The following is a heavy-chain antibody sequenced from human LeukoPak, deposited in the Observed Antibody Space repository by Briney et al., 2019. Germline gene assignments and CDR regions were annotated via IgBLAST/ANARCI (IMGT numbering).Heavy chain of an antibody. D-gene: IGHD6-13*01. Sequence: SETLSLTCTVSSGSVSSGSSYWSWIRQPPGKGLEYLGYIYYSGSTNYNPSLKSRVTISVDSSKNQFSLRLRSVTAADTAVYYCAGGQQVEQIYFDFWGQGTLVTVSS. CDR1: SGSVSSGSSY. J-gene: IGHJ4*02. CDR2: IYYSGST. CDR3: AGGQQVEQIYFDF. V-gene: IGHV4-61*01.